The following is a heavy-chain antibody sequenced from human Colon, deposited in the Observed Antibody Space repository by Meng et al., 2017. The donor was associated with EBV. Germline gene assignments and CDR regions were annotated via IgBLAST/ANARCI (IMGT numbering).Heavy chain of an antibody. D-gene: IGHD1-26*01. CDR2: IDDSGST. Sequence: QVHLQGAGPGLVNPSGTLSLTCGVSGVSISSNIRWTWVRQPPGKGLEWIGDIDDSGSTNYNPSLNSRISISLDKSKNHFSLKVNPVTAADTAVYYCARGKQDAWELLAYWGQGALVTVSS. V-gene: IGHV4-4*02. CDR3: ARGKQDAWELLAY. CDR1: GVSISSNIR. J-gene: IGHJ4*02.